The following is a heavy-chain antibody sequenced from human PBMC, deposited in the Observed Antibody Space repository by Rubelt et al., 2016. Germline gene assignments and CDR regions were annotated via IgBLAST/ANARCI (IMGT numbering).Heavy chain of an antibody. D-gene: IGHD1-14*01. V-gene: IGHV3-23*01. CDR2: SGSGGFT. J-gene: IGHJ4*01. Sequence: SCAASGFTFSSYAMTWVRQVPGKGLEWGSVSGSGGFTSYADSVKGRFTISRDTPKKTLYLQMKSLGPEDTAVYFGTKGRDGSYPGVRKLDYWGRGTLVTVS. CDR1: GFTFSSYA. CDR3: TKGRDGSYPGVRKLDY.